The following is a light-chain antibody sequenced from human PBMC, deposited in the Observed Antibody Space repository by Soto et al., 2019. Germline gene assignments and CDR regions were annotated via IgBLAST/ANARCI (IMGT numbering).Light chain of an antibody. Sequence: EIVMTQSPATLSVSPGESATLSCRASQSVNNNLAWYQHKPGQAPRLLIYGVSTRATGIPARFSGSGSGTEFTLTISSLQSEDFAVYYCQQYNYWIAFGQGTRLEIK. CDR1: QSVNNN. CDR3: QQYNYWIA. CDR2: GVS. J-gene: IGKJ5*01. V-gene: IGKV3-15*01.